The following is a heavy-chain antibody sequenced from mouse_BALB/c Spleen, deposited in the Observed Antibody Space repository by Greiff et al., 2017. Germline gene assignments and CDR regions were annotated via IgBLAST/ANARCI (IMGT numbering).Heavy chain of an antibody. CDR3: ARSNWDYAMDY. CDR1: GFTFSSFG. D-gene: IGHD4-1*01. Sequence: EVQLVEFGGGLVQPGGSRKLSCAASGFTFSSFGMHWVRQAPEKGLEWVAYISSGSSTIYYADTVKGRFTISRDNPKNTLFLQMTSLRSEDTAMYYCARSNWDYAMDYWGQGTSVTVSS. CDR2: ISSGSSTI. V-gene: IGHV5-17*02. J-gene: IGHJ4*01.